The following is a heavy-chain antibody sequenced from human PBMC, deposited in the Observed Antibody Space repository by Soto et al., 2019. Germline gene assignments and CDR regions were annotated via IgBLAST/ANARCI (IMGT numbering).Heavy chain of an antibody. Sequence: ASVKVSCKASGYIFITYGISWVRQAPGQGLEWMGWISAYNGNTNYAQKFQGRVTMTTDTSTSTAYMELRSLRPDDTAVYYCARLYCSGGSCYTDTLYYFDYWGQGTLVTVSS. D-gene: IGHD2-15*01. V-gene: IGHV1-18*01. J-gene: IGHJ4*02. CDR3: ARLYCSGGSCYTDTLYYFDY. CDR2: ISAYNGNT. CDR1: GYIFITYG.